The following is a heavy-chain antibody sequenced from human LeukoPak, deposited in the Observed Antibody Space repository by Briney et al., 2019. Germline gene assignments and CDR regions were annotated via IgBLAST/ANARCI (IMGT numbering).Heavy chain of an antibody. D-gene: IGHD3-22*01. CDR1: GGSISSYY. CDR3: ARDRQVNYYYGMDV. V-gene: IGHV4-59*01. CDR2: IYYSGST. J-gene: IGHJ6*02. Sequence: SETLSLTCTVSGGSISSYYWSWIRQPPGKGLEWIGYIYYSGSTNYNPSLKSRVTISVDTSKNQFSLKLSSVAAADTAVYYCARDRQVNYYYGMDVWGQGTTVTVSS.